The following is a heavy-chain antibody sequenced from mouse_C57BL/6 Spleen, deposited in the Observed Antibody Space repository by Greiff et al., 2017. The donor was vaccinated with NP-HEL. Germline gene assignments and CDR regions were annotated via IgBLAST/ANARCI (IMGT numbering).Heavy chain of an antibody. CDR2: INPSSGYT. CDR1: GYTFTSYW. D-gene: IGHD2-14*01. V-gene: IGHV1-7*01. Sequence: QVQLQQSGAELVKPGASVKLSCKASGYTFTSYWMHWVKQRPGQGLEWIGYINPSSGYTNYNQKFKGKATLTADKSSSTAYMQLSSLTSEDSAVYYCARDRNDWYFDVWGTGTTVTVSS. CDR3: ARDRNDWYFDV. J-gene: IGHJ1*03.